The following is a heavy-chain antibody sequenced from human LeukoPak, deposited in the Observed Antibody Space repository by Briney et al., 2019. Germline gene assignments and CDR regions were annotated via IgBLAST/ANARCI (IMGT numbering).Heavy chain of an antibody. CDR1: GFTISSNY. V-gene: IGHV3-66*01. CDR2: IYSGGST. CDR3: ARDAYSSGWSQTYYYYYYYGMDV. D-gene: IGHD6-19*01. J-gene: IGHJ6*02. Sequence: GGSLRLSCAASGFTISSNYMSWVRQAPGKGLEWVSVIYSGGSTYYADSVKGRFTISRDNSKNTLYLQMNSLRAEDTAVYYCARDAYSSGWSQTYYYYYYYGMDVWGQGTTVTVSS.